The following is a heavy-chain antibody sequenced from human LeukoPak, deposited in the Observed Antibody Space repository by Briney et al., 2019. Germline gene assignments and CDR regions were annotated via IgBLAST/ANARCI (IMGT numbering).Heavy chain of an antibody. Sequence: SETLSLTCTVSGGSISSSSYYWGWIRQPPGKGLEWIGSIYYSGSTYYNPSLKSRVTISVDTSKNQFSLKLSSVTAADTAVYCCARLEDGYNYFDYWGQGTLVTVSS. V-gene: IGHV4-39*01. D-gene: IGHD5-24*01. CDR1: GGSISSSSYY. J-gene: IGHJ4*02. CDR3: ARLEDGYNYFDY. CDR2: IYYSGST.